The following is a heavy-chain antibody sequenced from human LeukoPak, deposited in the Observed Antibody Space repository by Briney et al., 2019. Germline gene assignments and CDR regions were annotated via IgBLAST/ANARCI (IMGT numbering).Heavy chain of an antibody. J-gene: IGHJ5*02. V-gene: IGHV3-33*01. CDR2: IWYDGDTK. CDR3: ASAPPMVRGVYSWFDP. CDR1: GFTFSGHG. Sequence: GGSLRLSCAASGFTFSGHGMHWVRQAPGKGLEWVAVIWYDGDTKYYADSVKGRFTISRDNSKSTLYLQMNSLRAEDTATYYCASAPPMVRGVYSWFDPWGQGTLVTVSS. D-gene: IGHD3-10*01.